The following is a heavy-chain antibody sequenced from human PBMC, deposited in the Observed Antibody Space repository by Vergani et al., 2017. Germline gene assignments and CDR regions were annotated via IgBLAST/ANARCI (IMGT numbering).Heavy chain of an antibody. J-gene: IGHJ4*02. CDR1: GYTFTSYG. V-gene: IGHV1-18*01. CDR3: ARVDCSGGSGYPDY. CDR2: ISAYNGNT. Sequence: QVQLVHSGAEVKKPGSSVKVSCKASGYTFTSYGISWVRQAPGQGLEWMGWISAYNGNTNYAQKIQGRVTMTTDTSTSTAYMERRSLRSDDTAVYYCARVDCSGGSGYPDYWGQGTLVTVSS. D-gene: IGHD2-15*01.